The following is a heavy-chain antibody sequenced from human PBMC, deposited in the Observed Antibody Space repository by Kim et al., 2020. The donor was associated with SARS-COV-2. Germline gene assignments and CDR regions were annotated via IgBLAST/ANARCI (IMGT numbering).Heavy chain of an antibody. CDR3: ARVKGDTAMVMDY. D-gene: IGHD5-18*01. Sequence: YTPALKSRVTISVDTSKNQFSLKLSAVTAADTAVYYCARVKGDTAMVMDYWGQGTLVTVSS. J-gene: IGHJ4*02. V-gene: IGHV4-59*01.